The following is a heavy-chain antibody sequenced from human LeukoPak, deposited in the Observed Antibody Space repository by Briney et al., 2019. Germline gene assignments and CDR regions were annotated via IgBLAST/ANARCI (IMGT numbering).Heavy chain of an antibody. CDR1: GFTISYYR. Sequence: PGGSLRLTCAAPGFTISYYRMNWVRQAPGKGLEWVAYIDISSTSTHYADSVKGRFTISRDDAKNSLFLQMNSLRAEDTALYYCAREGYQQQPHSFDYWGQGTLVTVSS. D-gene: IGHD6-13*01. J-gene: IGHJ4*02. CDR3: AREGYQQQPHSFDY. CDR2: IDISSTST. V-gene: IGHV3-48*01.